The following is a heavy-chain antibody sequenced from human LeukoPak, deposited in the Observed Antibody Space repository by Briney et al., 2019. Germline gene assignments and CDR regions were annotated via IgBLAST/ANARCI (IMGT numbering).Heavy chain of an antibody. V-gene: IGHV3-48*03. D-gene: IGHD3-22*01. CDR1: GFIFSSYE. CDR2: IGSSGSTV. J-gene: IGHJ4*02. Sequence: AGGSLRLSCAASGFIFSSYEMNWVRQAPGKGLEWVSYIGSSGSTVYYADSVKGRFTISRDNANNSLYLQMDSLRDEDTAIYYCARDRPYYYDSSGYYSLDYWGQGTLVTVSS. CDR3: ARDRPYYYDSSGYYSLDY.